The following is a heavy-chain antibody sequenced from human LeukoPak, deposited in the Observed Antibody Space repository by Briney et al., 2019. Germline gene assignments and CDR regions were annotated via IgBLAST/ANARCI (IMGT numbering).Heavy chain of an antibody. J-gene: IGHJ4*02. CDR1: GFTFSSYW. D-gene: IGHD3-10*01. V-gene: IGHV3-74*01. CDR2: INSDGSST. CDR3: AKRLLWFGELPSHFDY. Sequence: GGSLRLSCAASGFTFSSYWMHWVRQAPGKGLVWVSRINSDGSSTSYADSVKGRFTISRDNAKNTLYLQMNSLRAEDTAVYYCAKRLLWFGELPSHFDYWGQGTLVTVSS.